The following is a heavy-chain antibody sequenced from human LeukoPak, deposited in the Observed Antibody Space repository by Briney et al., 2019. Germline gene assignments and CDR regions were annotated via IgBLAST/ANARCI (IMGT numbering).Heavy chain of an antibody. CDR2: ISSSSDTI. Sequence: GGSLRLSCAASGFTFNSNSMNWVRQAPGKGLEWVSYISSSSDTIYYADSVEGRFTISRDNAKNSLYLQMNSLRDEDTAVYYCAREAIFGVVRQYFFDCWGQGTLVTVSS. J-gene: IGHJ4*02. CDR3: AREAIFGVVRQYFFDC. V-gene: IGHV3-48*02. D-gene: IGHD3-3*01. CDR1: GFTFNSNS.